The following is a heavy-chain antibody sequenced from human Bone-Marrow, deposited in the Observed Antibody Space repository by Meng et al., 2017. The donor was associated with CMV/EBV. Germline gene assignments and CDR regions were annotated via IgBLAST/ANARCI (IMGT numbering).Heavy chain of an antibody. CDR2: TYYRSKWYN. J-gene: IGHJ4*02. CDR3: ARERGLLRFDY. CDR1: GDSVSSNSAA. D-gene: IGHD1-26*01. V-gene: IGHV6-1*01. Sequence: SETLSPTCAISGDSVSSNSAAWNRIRQSPSSGLEWLGRTYYRSKWYNDYAVSVKSRITINPDTSKNQFSLQLNSVTPEDTAVYYCARERGLLRFDYWGQGKLVTVSS.